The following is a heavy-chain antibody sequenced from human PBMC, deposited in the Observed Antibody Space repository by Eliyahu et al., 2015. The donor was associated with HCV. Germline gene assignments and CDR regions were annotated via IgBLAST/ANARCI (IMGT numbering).Heavy chain of an antibody. J-gene: IGHJ6*02. CDR1: GFTFSSYG. Sequence: QVQLVESGGGVVQPGRSLRLSWXASGFTFSSYGMHWVRQAPGKGLEWVAVISYDGSNKYYADSVKGRFTISRDNSKNTLYLQMNSLRAEDTAVYYCAKDLLEDYYYYGMDVWGQGTTVTVSS. CDR3: AKDLLEDYYYYGMDV. CDR2: ISYDGSNK. V-gene: IGHV3-30*18.